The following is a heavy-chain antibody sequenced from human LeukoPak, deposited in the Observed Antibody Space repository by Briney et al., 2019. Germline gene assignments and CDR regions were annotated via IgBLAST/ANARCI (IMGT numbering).Heavy chain of an antibody. D-gene: IGHD1-26*01. CDR1: GGSISSGGYY. J-gene: IGHJ1*01. CDR2: IYYSGST. V-gene: IGHV4-31*03. Sequence: SETLSLTCTVSGGSISSGGYYWSWIRQHPGKGLEWIGYIYYSGSTYYNPSLKSRVTISVDTSKNQFSLKLSSVTAADTAVYYCATXPVVGXTTLQHWGQGXLXXXSS. CDR3: ATXPVVGXTTLQH.